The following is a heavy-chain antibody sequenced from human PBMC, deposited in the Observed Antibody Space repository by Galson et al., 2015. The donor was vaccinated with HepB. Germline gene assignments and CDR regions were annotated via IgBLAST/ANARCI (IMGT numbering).Heavy chain of an antibody. D-gene: IGHD1-14*01. Sequence: SVKVSCKASGYTFTSYDINRVRQATGQGLEWMGWMNPNSGNTGYAQKFQGRVTMTRNTSISTAYMELSSLRSEDTAVYYCARGRPFLWQPRLDRRRPNDPWGQGTLVTVSS. CDR3: ARGRPFLWQPRLDRRRPNDP. V-gene: IGHV1-8*01. CDR1: GYTFTSYD. CDR2: MNPNSGNT. J-gene: IGHJ5*02.